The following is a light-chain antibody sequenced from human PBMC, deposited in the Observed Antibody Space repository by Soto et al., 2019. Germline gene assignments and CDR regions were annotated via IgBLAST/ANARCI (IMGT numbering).Light chain of an antibody. CDR3: QQYHIWPPWT. Sequence: EIVMTQSPATLSVSPGERATLSCRVSQSIRSNLAWYQQRPGQAPRLLMYGASTRADGIPARFTGSGSGTEFTLTISSLQSEDFAVYYCQQYHIWPPWTSGQGTKVDNK. V-gene: IGKV3-15*01. J-gene: IGKJ1*01. CDR2: GAS. CDR1: QSIRSN.